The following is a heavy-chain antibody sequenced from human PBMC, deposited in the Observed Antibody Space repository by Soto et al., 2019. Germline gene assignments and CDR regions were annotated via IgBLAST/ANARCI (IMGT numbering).Heavy chain of an antibody. CDR1: GGSISSSNW. Sequence: PSETLSLTCAVSGGSISSSNWWSWVRQPPGKGLEWIGEIYHSGSTNYNPSLKSRVTISVDKSKNQFSLKLSSVTAADTAVYYRARHIAAAGYYYYYGMDVWGQGTTVTVSS. V-gene: IGHV4-4*02. J-gene: IGHJ6*02. CDR2: IYHSGST. D-gene: IGHD6-13*01. CDR3: ARHIAAAGYYYYYGMDV.